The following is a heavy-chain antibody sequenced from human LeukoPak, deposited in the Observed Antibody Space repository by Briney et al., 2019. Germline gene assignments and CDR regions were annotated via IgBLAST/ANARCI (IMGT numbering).Heavy chain of an antibody. CDR1: GFTFSNYA. D-gene: IGHD7-27*01. V-gene: IGHV3-23*01. CDR3: AKDGGLWVSAHWGDS. CDR2: IGGGGGTT. J-gene: IGHJ4*02. Sequence: TGGSLRLSCAASGFTFSNYAMSWVRQAPGKGLEWVSGIGGGGGTTYYADSVKGRFTISRDNSKNTLFLQMNSLRAEDTAVYYCAKDGGLWVSAHWGDSWGRGTLDTVSS.